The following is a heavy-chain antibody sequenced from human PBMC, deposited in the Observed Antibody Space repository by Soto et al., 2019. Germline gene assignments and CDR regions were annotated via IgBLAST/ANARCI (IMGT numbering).Heavy chain of an antibody. J-gene: IGHJ4*02. Sequence: QVQRVQSGAEEKKPGASVKVSCKASGYTFTNYAMHWVRQAPGQRLEWMGWINAGNDNTKYSQKFQGRVTITRDTSASTAYMELSSLRSEDTAVYYCARDYTAAAGHPDYWGQGTLVTVSS. CDR2: INAGNDNT. CDR3: ARDYTAAAGHPDY. CDR1: GYTFTNYA. D-gene: IGHD6-13*01. V-gene: IGHV1-3*05.